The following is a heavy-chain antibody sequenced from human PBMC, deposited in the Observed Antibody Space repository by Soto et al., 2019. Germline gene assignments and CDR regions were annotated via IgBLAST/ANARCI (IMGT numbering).Heavy chain of an antibody. CDR3: ARDEDSSGWYSPNWYFDL. J-gene: IGHJ2*01. CDR1: GFTFSDYY. CDR2: ISSRGSTI. D-gene: IGHD6-19*01. V-gene: IGHV3-11*01. Sequence: QVQLVESGGGLVKPGGSLRLSCAASGFTFSDYYMSWIRQAPGKGLEWVSYISSRGSTIYYADSVKGRFTISRDNAKNSLDLQMNSLRAEDTAVYYCARDEDSSGWYSPNWYFDLWGRGTLVTVSS.